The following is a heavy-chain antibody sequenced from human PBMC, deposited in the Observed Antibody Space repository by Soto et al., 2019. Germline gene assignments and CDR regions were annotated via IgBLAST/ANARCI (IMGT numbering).Heavy chain of an antibody. CDR3: GKDWTGDTCPCMDV. CDR2: ISGSDDST. D-gene: IGHD2-8*02. Sequence: EVQLLESGGGLVQPGGSLRLSCAASGFTFNNYAMTWVRQAPGKGLEWVSTISGSDDSTYYADSVKGRLTISRDNSKNALYLQMSSLRAEDTALYYWGKDWTGDTCPCMDVWGQGTTVTVSS. J-gene: IGHJ6*01. CDR1: GFTFNNYA. V-gene: IGHV3-23*01.